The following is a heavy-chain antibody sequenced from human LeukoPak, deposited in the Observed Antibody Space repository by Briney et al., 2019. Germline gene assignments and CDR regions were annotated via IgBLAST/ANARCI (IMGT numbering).Heavy chain of an antibody. Sequence: ASVTVSFTASGYTFTSYAMHWVRQAPGQRLEWMGWINAGNGNTKYSQKFQGRVTITRDTSASTAYMELSSLRSEDTAVYYCARAIEEIVVVPATDNWFDPWGQGTLVTVSS. CDR3: ARAIEEIVVVPATDNWFDP. V-gene: IGHV1-3*01. CDR1: GYTFTSYA. D-gene: IGHD2-2*01. J-gene: IGHJ5*02. CDR2: INAGNGNT.